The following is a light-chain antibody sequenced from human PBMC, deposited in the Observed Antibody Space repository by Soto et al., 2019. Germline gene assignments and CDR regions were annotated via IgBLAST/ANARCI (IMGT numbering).Light chain of an antibody. J-gene: IGKJ2*01. CDR3: HQYYSYPYT. CDR1: QGISSY. V-gene: IGKV1-8*01. CDR2: AAS. Sequence: RRTQSQSKHYASTGDRVTITCRASQGISSYLAWYQQKPGKAPKLLIYAASTLQSGVPSRFSGSGSGTDFTLTISCLQSDDFATNYCHQYYSYPYTFRQGTKVYIK.